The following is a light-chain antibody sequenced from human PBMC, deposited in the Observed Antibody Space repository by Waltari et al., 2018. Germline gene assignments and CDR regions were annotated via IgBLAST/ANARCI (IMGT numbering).Light chain of an antibody. J-gene: IGKJ1*01. CDR2: DAS. V-gene: IGKV3D-20*02. Sequence: CRASQSVGRSLAWYQQKPGQAPRLLIYDASRRATGIPDRFSGSGSGTDFSLTISRLEPEDFAVYYCQHYVRLPATFGQGTKVEI. CDR3: QHYVRLPAT. CDR1: QSVGRS.